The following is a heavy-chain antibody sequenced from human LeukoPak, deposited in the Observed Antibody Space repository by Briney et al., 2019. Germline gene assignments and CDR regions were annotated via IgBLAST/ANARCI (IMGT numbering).Heavy chain of an antibody. J-gene: IGHJ4*02. CDR1: GFTFDTYG. CDR2: ISHDGVDK. D-gene: IGHD2-2*01. V-gene: IGHV3-30*18. Sequence: GGSLRLSCAASGFTFDTYGMHWVRQAPGKGLEWVAVISHDGVDKYYADSVKGRFTISRDNSKNTVSLQVNSLRAENTAAYYCAKGGYCSATRCYVGKGMDDWGQGTLVTVSS. CDR3: AKGGYCSATRCYVGKGMDD.